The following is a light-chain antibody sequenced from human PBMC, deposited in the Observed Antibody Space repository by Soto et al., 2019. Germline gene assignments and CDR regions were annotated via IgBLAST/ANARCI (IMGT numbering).Light chain of an antibody. J-gene: IGKJ3*01. Sequence: DIVMTQSPLSLPVTPGEPASISCRSSQSLLHSNGYNYLDWYLQKPGQSPQLLIYLGSNRASGVPDRFSGSGSGTDFTLKISRVEAEDVGVYYCMQSLQGIFTFGPGTKVDIK. CDR2: LGS. CDR1: QSLLHSNGYNY. V-gene: IGKV2-28*01. CDR3: MQSLQGIFT.